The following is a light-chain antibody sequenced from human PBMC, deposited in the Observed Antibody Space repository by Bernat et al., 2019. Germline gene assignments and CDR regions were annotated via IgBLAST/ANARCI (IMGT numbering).Light chain of an antibody. CDR2: DAS. V-gene: IGKV1-33*01. CDR1: QDISNY. Sequence: DIQMTQSPSSLSASVGDRVTITCQASQDISNYLNWYQQKPGKAPKLLIYDASNLETWVPSRFSGSGSGTDFTFTISCLQPEDIATYYCQQYDNLPRTFGQGTKLGIK. CDR3: QQYDNLPRT. J-gene: IGKJ2*02.